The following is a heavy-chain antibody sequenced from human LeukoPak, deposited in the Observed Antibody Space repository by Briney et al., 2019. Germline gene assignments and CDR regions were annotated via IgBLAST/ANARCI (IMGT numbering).Heavy chain of an antibody. CDR2: ISGGGGST. D-gene: IGHD2-8*01. J-gene: IGHJ6*02. CDR1: GFTFRSYA. V-gene: IGHV3-23*01. Sequence: GGSLRLSCAASGFTFRSYAMSWVRQAPGKGLEWASTISGGGGSTYYTDSVKGRFTISRDNSRYTLYLQMNSLRAEDTALYYCAKLMGYNYDYGMDVWGQGTTVTVSS. CDR3: AKLMGYNYDYGMDV.